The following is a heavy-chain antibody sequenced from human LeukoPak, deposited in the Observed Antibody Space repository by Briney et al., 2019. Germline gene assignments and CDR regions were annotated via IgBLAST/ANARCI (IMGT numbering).Heavy chain of an antibody. Sequence: GGSLRLSCVASGFSFSSYSMNWVRQAPGKGLEWVSTISSGTGGYIYYADSVRGRFTISRDNAKNSLYLQMNSLRAEDTAVYYCARCSGVFGSSGYWGQGTLVTVSS. CDR1: GFSFSSYS. CDR3: ARCSGVFGSSGY. CDR2: ISSGTGGYI. D-gene: IGHD6-6*01. J-gene: IGHJ4*02. V-gene: IGHV3-21*01.